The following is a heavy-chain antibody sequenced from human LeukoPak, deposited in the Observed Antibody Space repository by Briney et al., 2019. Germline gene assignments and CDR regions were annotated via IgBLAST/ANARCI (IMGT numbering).Heavy chain of an antibody. CDR1: GGTSITHI. V-gene: IGHV1-69*16. J-gene: IGHJ4*02. Sequence: VKVSCKASGGTSITHIINWMRQAPGQGLEWMGRIIPMLGTANYAQKFQGRVTITTDESTSTAYMELSSLRSEDTAVYCCARRSAADDYWGQGTLVTVSS. D-gene: IGHD6-13*01. CDR3: ARRSAADDY. CDR2: IIPMLGTA.